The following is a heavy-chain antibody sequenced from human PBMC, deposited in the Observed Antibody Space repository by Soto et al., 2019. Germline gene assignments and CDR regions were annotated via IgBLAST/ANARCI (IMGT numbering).Heavy chain of an antibody. Sequence: QGQLQQWGTGLVKPSETLSLTCAVYAGSFSGYFWRWIRQPPGKGLEGIGEINHSGSTNYNPSLKSRVTISVSTSKNQFSLRLTSVTAADTAVYYCARGESGGAGSHWFDPWGQGTLVTVSS. CDR2: INHSGST. J-gene: IGHJ5*02. CDR1: AGSFSGYF. CDR3: ARGESGGAGSHWFDP. V-gene: IGHV4-34*01. D-gene: IGHD3-10*01.